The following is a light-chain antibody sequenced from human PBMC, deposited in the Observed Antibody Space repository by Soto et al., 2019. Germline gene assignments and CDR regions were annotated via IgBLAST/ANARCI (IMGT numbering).Light chain of an antibody. J-gene: IGKJ4*01. CDR1: QGIGSA. Sequence: AIQLTQSPSSLSASVGDRVTITCRASQGIGSALAWYQQKPGKAPKLLIYDASSLESGVPSRFSGSGSGTDFTLTISSMQTEDFATCYCQQFNVFGGGTKVDIK. CDR3: QQFNV. V-gene: IGKV1-13*02. CDR2: DAS.